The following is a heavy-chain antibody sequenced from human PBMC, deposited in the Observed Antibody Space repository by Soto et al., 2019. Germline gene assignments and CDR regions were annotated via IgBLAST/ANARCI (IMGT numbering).Heavy chain of an antibody. CDR1: GFTFSSYS. CDR2: ISSSSNYI. V-gene: IGHV3-21*01. J-gene: IGHJ6*02. CDR3: ARDKYARYFDWLLDQDYYGMDV. Sequence: EMQLVESGGGLVKPGGSLRLSCAASGFTFSSYSMNWVRQAPGKGLEWVSSISSSSNYIYYADSVKGRFTISRDNAKNSLYLQMNSLRAEDTAVYYCARDKYARYFDWLLDQDYYGMDVWGQGTTVTVS. D-gene: IGHD3-9*01.